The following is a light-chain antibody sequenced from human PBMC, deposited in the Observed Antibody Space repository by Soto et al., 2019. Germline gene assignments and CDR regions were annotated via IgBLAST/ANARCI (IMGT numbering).Light chain of an antibody. CDR2: GAS. J-gene: IGKJ3*01. CDR3: PHYGSSPFT. CDR1: QSVSSPY. V-gene: IGKV3-20*01. Sequence: EVVLTQSPVTLSLSPGERATLSCRASQSVSSPYLAWYQQKPGQPPRLLIYGASSRATDIPDRFIGSGSGTEFTLTIARLAPEDFAMYYCPHYGSSPFTFGPGTKVDI.